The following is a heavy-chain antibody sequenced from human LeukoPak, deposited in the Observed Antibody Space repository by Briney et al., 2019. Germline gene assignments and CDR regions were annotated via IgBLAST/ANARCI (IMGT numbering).Heavy chain of an antibody. CDR3: ARDRSSGWYGWFDP. CDR1: GGSISSYY. D-gene: IGHD6-19*01. CDR2: IYTSGST. Sequence: SETLSLTCTVSGGSISSYYWSWIRQPAGKGLEWIGRIYTSGSTNYNPSLKSRVTMSVDTSKNQFSLKLSSVTAADTGVYYCARDRSSGWYGWFDPWGQGTLVTVSS. V-gene: IGHV4-4*07. J-gene: IGHJ5*02.